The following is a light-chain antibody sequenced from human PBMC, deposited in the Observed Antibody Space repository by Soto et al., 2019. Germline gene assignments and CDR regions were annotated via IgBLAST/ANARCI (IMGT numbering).Light chain of an antibody. CDR1: QSVSSSY. CDR3: QQRSNWPPA. J-gene: IGKJ1*01. Sequence: EIVLTQSPGTLSLSPGERATLSCRASQSVSSSYLAWYQHQPGQAPRLLISDASDRATGIPARFSGSGSGTDFTLTISSLEPEDFAVYYCQQRSNWPPAFGQGTKVDIK. V-gene: IGKV3D-20*02. CDR2: DAS.